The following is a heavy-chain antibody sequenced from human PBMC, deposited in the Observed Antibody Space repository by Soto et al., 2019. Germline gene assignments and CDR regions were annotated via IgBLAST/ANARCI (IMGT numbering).Heavy chain of an antibody. J-gene: IGHJ6*02. CDR3: ASHINYYGSGYYYYGMDV. CDR1: GFTFSSYW. V-gene: IGHV3-74*01. CDR2: INSDGSNT. Sequence: GGSLRLSCAASGFTFSSYWMHWVRQAPGKGLVWVSRINSDGSNTSYADSVKGRFTISRDNAKNTLYRQMNSLRAEDTAVYYCASHINYYGSGYYYYGMDVWGQGTTVTVS. D-gene: IGHD3-10*01.